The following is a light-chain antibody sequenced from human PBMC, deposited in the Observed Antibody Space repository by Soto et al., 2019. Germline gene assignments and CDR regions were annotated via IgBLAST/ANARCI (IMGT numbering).Light chain of an antibody. CDR3: AAWDASLNIWV. V-gene: IGLV1-44*01. CDR1: SSNIGTTA. Sequence: QSVLTQPPSASGTPGQRVTISCSGTSSNIGTTAVNWYQKLPGTAPKGLIYSNDLRRSGVPDRFSASKSGTSASLAISGLQSEDEADYYCAAWDASLNIWVFGGGTQLTVL. CDR2: SND. J-gene: IGLJ3*02.